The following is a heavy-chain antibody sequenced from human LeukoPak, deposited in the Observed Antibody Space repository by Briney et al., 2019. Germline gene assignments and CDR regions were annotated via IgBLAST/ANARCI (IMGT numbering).Heavy chain of an antibody. V-gene: IGHV3-30-3*02. CDR2: ISYHGSNK. D-gene: IGHD1-26*01. Sequence: GRSLRLSCAASRFTFSTHGMHSVSQAPGKGLGWVAVISYHGSNKHYADSVKGRFTISRDNYKNSLYLQMHSLRPEDTAVYYCARAYSGSFYEAFDFWGEGTMVTVSS. CDR1: RFTFSTHG. J-gene: IGHJ3*01. CDR3: ARAYSGSFYEAFDF.